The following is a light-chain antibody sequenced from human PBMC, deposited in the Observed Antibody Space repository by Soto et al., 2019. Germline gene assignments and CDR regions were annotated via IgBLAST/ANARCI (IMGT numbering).Light chain of an antibody. Sequence: QSVLTQPPSVSGAPGQRVTISCTGSSSKIGAGYDVHWYQQLPGTAPKLLIHGNNNRPSGVPDRFSGSKSGTSASLAVTGLQAEDEADYYCQSYATGLSVLYVFGTGTKVTVL. CDR1: SSKIGAGYD. CDR2: GNN. CDR3: QSYATGLSVLYV. V-gene: IGLV1-40*01. J-gene: IGLJ1*01.